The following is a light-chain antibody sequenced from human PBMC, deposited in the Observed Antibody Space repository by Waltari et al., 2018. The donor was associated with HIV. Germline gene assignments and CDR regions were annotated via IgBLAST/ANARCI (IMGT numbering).Light chain of an antibody. CDR1: DIGSKN. CDR3: QVWDSSTGV. CDR2: RDT. Sequence: SYDLTQPLSVSVALGQTARITCGGNDIGSKNVHWYHQRPGQPPLLVIYRDTSRPSGIPERFSGSNSGNAAILTVTRVQAEDEGDYYCQVWDSSTGVFGGGTNLTVL. J-gene: IGLJ3*02. V-gene: IGLV3-9*01.